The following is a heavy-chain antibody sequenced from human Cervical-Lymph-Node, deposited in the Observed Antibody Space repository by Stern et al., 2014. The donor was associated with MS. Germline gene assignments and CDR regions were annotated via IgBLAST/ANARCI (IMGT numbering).Heavy chain of an antibody. Sequence: QLVQSGAEVKKPGESLKISCKGSGYSFTNYWIGGVRQMPGKGLEWMGIIYPGDSDTRYSPSFQGQVTISGEKAIRTASLQWSSLKASDTAMYYCARHCAKREQCAFDYWGQGTLVTVSS. J-gene: IGHJ4*02. CDR2: IYPGDSDT. D-gene: IGHD6-19*01. CDR1: GYSFTNYW. CDR3: ARHCAKREQCAFDY. V-gene: IGHV5-51*01.